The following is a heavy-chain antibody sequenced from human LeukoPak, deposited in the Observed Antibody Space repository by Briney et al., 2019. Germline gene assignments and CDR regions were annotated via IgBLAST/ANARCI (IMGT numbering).Heavy chain of an antibody. Sequence: GGSLRLSCAASGFTFTSYAMHWVRQAPGKGLEWVAVISYDGSNKYYVGSVKGRFTISRDNSKNTLYLQMNSLRTEDTAVYYCARGLSGNYYYYYAMDVWGQGTTVTVSS. CDR2: ISYDGSNK. CDR3: ARGLSGNYYYYYAMDV. CDR1: GFTFTSYA. V-gene: IGHV3-30-3*01. D-gene: IGHD6-19*01. J-gene: IGHJ6*02.